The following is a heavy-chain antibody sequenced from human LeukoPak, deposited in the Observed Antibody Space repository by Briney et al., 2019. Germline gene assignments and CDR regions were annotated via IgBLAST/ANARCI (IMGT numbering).Heavy chain of an antibody. D-gene: IGHD2-15*01. J-gene: IGHJ4*02. CDR2: IIPIFGTA. CDR1: GGTFSSDA. Sequence: SVKVSCKASGGTFSSDAISWVRQAPGQWLEWMGGIIPIFGTANYAQKFQGRVTITADESTSTAYMELSSLRSEDTAVYYCARGASRKDIVVVVAAMSFDYWGQGTLVTVSS. V-gene: IGHV1-69*13. CDR3: ARGASRKDIVVVVAAMSFDY.